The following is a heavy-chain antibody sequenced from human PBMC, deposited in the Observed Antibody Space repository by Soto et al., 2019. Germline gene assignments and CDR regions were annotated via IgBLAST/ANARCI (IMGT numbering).Heavy chain of an antibody. CDR2: IYYSGGT. D-gene: IGHD6-19*01. CDR3: ARLSSGWPNSFDY. Sequence: SETLSLTCTVSGGSISSSSYFWGWIRQPPGKGLEWIGSIYYSGGTYYNPSLKSRVTISVDTSKNQFSLKLSSVTAADTAVYYCARLSSGWPNSFDYWGQGTLVTVS. CDR1: GGSISSSSYF. J-gene: IGHJ4*02. V-gene: IGHV4-39*01.